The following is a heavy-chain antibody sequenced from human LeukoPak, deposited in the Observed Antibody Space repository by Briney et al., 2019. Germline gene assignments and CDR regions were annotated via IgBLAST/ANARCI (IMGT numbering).Heavy chain of an antibody. V-gene: IGHV1-46*01. CDR1: RYTFPSYY. CDR3: ARARTYYDILTGYVPGRDAFDI. CDR2: INPSGCSP. J-gene: IGHJ3*02. Sequence: ASVKVSCKASRYTFPSYYMHWVRQAPGQGLEWMGIINPSGCSPSYAQKLQGRVTITADESTSTAYMELCSLRSEDTAVYYWARARTYYDILTGYVPGRDAFDIWGQGTMVTVSS. D-gene: IGHD3-9*01.